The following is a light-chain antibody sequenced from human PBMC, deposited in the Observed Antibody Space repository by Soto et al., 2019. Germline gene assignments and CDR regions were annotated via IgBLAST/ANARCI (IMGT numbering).Light chain of an antibody. CDR2: AAS. J-gene: IGKJ5*01. CDR1: QTISRN. Sequence: EIQMTQSPSSLSESVVAIVTIPCRASQTISRNLNWYQQKPGKAPKLLIYAASSLQSGVPSRFSGSGSGTDFALAISSLLPEDFATYYCQKSDSIPINFGQGKRRAIK. V-gene: IGKV1-39*01. CDR3: QKSDSIPIN.